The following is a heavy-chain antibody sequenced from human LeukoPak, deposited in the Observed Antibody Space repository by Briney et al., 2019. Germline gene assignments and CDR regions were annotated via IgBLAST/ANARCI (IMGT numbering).Heavy chain of an antibody. D-gene: IGHD3-22*01. J-gene: IGHJ5*02. V-gene: IGHV3-33*01. CDR3: ARDPRVYYYDSNWFDP. CDR2: IWYDGSNK. Sequence: GGSLRLSCAASGFTFSSYGMHWVRQAPGKGLEWVAVIWYDGSNKYYADSVKGRFTISRDNSKNTLYLQMNSLRAEDTAVYYCARDPRVYYYDSNWFDPWGQGTLVTVSP. CDR1: GFTFSSYG.